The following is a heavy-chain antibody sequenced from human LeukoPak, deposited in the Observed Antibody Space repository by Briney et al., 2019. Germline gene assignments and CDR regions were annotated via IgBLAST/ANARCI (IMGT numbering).Heavy chain of an antibody. V-gene: IGHV1-2*02. CDR3: ARGRPIVAGAMGVEEKWFDP. CDR1: GYTFTDYY. CDR2: INSKSGGT. J-gene: IGHJ5*02. D-gene: IGHD2-2*01. Sequence: ASVKVSCKASGYTFTDYYVHWVRQAPGQGLEWMGWINSKSGGTKYGQKFQGRVTMTRDTSISTAYMDLSRLKSDDTAVYYCARGRPIVAGAMGVEEKWFDPWGQGTLVTVSS.